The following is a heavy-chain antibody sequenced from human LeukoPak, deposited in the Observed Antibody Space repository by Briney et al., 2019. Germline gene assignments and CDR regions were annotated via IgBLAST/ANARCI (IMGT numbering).Heavy chain of an antibody. D-gene: IGHD3-10*01. V-gene: IGHV5-51*01. J-gene: IGHJ6*02. CDR2: IYPDDSDT. CDR1: GYSFTSRW. CDR3: ARGAYGSGSYYNYYGMDV. Sequence: GESLKISCKGSGYSFTSRWIGWVRQMPGKGLEWMGIIYPDDSDTRYSPSFEGQVTISADKSISTASLQWSSLKASDTAMYYCARGAYGSGSYYNYYGMDVWGQGTTVTVSS.